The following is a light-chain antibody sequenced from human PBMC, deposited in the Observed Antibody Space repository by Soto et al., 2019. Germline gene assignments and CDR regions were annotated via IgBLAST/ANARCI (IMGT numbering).Light chain of an antibody. J-gene: IGLJ1*01. CDR3: SSYAGSNTCYV. Sequence: QSVLTQPPSASGSPGQSVTISCTGTSSDVGGYNYVSWFQQHPGKAPKLMIYEVNKRPSGVPDRFSGSKSGNTASLTVSGLQAEDEADYYCSSYAGSNTCYVFGTGTKVTV. CDR1: SSDVGGYNY. V-gene: IGLV2-8*01. CDR2: EVN.